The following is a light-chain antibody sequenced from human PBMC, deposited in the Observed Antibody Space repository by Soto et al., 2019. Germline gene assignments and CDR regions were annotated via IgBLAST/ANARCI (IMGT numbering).Light chain of an antibody. CDR1: QRVASSH. CDR2: GAS. CDR3: QHYGSSPPYT. Sequence: EVVLTQSPGTLSLSPGESATLSCRASQRVASSHLAWYRQKPGQAPWLLIYGASNRATAIPDRFSGSGSGTDFTLPISRLEAEDSAVYYCQHYGSSPPYTFGQGTKLKIK. V-gene: IGKV3-20*01. J-gene: IGKJ2*01.